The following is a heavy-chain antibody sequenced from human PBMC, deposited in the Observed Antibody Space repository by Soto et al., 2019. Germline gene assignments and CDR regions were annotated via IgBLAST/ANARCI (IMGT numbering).Heavy chain of an antibody. CDR1: GGSVSSGSYY. Sequence: QVPLQESGPGLVKPSETLSLTCTVSGGSVSSGSYYWSWIRQPPGKGLEWIGYIYYSGSTNYNPSLQSRVTISVDTSKNPFSLKLSSVTAADTAVYYCARGIEGWYQGRYYYGMDVWGQGTTVTVSS. CDR3: ARGIEGWYQGRYYYGMDV. J-gene: IGHJ6*02. CDR2: IYYSGST. V-gene: IGHV4-61*01. D-gene: IGHD6-19*01.